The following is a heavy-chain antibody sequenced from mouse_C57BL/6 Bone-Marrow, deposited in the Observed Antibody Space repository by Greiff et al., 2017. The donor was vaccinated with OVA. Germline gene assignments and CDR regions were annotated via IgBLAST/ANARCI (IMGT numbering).Heavy chain of an antibody. Sequence: VQLQQSGAELVRPGASVKLSCTASGFNITDYYMHWVKQRPEQGLEWIGRIDPEVGDPDYAPQFQGKATLTADPSSNTAYMPLSSLTSEDTAVYYGTVYYGSSYWYFDVWGTGTTVTVSS. CDR3: TVYYGSSYWYFDV. CDR1: GFNITDYY. J-gene: IGHJ1*03. D-gene: IGHD1-1*01. V-gene: IGHV14-1*01. CDR2: IDPEVGDP.